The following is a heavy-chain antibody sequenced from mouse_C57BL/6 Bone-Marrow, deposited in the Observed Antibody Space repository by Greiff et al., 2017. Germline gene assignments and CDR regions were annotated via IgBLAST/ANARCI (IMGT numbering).Heavy chain of an antibody. J-gene: IGHJ1*03. Sequence: VQLQQSGAELVRPGSSVKMSCKTSGYTFTSYGINWVKQRPGQGLEWIGYIYHGNGYTEYNEKFKGKATLTSDTSSSTAYMQLSSLTSEDSAIYFCARTGYYWYFDVWGKGTTVTVSS. V-gene: IGHV1-58*01. CDR2: IYHGNGYT. CDR1: GYTFTSYG. CDR3: ARTGYYWYFDV. D-gene: IGHD4-1*01.